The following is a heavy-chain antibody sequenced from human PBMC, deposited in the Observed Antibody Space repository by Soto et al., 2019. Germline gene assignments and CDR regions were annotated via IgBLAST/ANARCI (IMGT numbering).Heavy chain of an antibody. Sequence: EVQLLESGGGLVQPGGSLRLSCAASGFTFSSYAMSWVRQAPGKGLEWVSAISGSGGSTYYADSVKGRFTISRDNSKNTLYLQMNSLRAEDTAVYYCAKDHTVTPGTPNLCFQHWGQGTLVTVSS. CDR1: GFTFSSYA. J-gene: IGHJ1*01. CDR3: AKDHTVTPGTPNLCFQH. V-gene: IGHV3-23*01. CDR2: ISGSGGST. D-gene: IGHD4-17*01.